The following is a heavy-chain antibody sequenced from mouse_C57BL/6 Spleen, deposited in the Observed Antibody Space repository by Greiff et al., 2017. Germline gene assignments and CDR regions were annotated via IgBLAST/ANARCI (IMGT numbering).Heavy chain of an antibody. CDR2: IYPGNSDT. V-gene: IGHV1-5*01. CDR3: TGAYYSNSAWFAY. D-gene: IGHD2-5*01. CDR1: GYTFTSYW. Sequence: VQLQQSGTVLARPGASVKMSCKTSGYTFTSYWMHWVKQRPGQGLEWIGAIYPGNSDTSYNQKFKGKAKLTAVTSASTAYMELSSLTNEDSAVYYCTGAYYSNSAWFAYWGQGTLVTVSA. J-gene: IGHJ3*01.